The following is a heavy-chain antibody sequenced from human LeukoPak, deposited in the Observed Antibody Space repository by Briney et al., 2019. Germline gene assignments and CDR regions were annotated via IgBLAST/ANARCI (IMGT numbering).Heavy chain of an antibody. D-gene: IGHD1-26*01. Sequence: PGGSLRLSCAASGFTFNNYAMHWVRQAPGKGLQWVAVISNDGSKKSYVDSVKGRFTISRDNSKNTLYLQMNSLRAEDTAVYYCARGTHKWELANRFDFWGRGTLVTVSS. J-gene: IGHJ4*02. CDR3: ARGTHKWELANRFDF. CDR1: GFTFNNYA. CDR2: ISNDGSKK. V-gene: IGHV3-30*04.